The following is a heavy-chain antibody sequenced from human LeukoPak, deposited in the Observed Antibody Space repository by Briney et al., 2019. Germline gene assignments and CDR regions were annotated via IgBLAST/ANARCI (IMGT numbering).Heavy chain of an antibody. CDR1: GFTFSSYG. D-gene: IGHD2-2*01. V-gene: IGHV3-30*18. CDR2: ISYDGSNK. CDR3: EKPSCSSTSSRPVAFDY. J-gene: IGHJ4*02. Sequence: GGSLRLSCAASGFTFSSYGMHWVRQAPGKGLEWVAVISYDGSNKYYADSVKGRFTISRDNSKNTLYLQMNSLRAEDTAVYYCEKPSCSSTSSRPVAFDYGGKGTLVTVS.